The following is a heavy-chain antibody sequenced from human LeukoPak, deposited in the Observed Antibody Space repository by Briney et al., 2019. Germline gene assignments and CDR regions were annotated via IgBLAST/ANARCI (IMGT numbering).Heavy chain of an antibody. CDR3: AKDGSAQFDP. J-gene: IGHJ5*02. CDR2: ISGNGGRT. Sequence: GGSLRLSCAASGFTFSILDMSWVRQAPGKGLEWVSAISGNGGRTYYADSVKGRFTISRDNSKNTLYLQMNSLRAEDTAVYYCAKDGSAQFDPWGQGTLVTVSS. CDR1: GFTFSILD. V-gene: IGHV3-23*01. D-gene: IGHD6-25*01.